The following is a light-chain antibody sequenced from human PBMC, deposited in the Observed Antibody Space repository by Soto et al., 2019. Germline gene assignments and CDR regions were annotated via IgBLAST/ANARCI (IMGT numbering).Light chain of an antibody. CDR3: QQYNNWPLT. CDR2: GAS. J-gene: IGKJ4*01. Sequence: EVVMTQSPATLSVSLGDRATLSCRASQSVSSNLAWYQQKPGQGPRLLIYGASTRDTGIPARFSGSGSGTEFTLTISSLQSEDFAVYSCQQYNNWPLTFGGGTKVEIK. V-gene: IGKV3-15*01. CDR1: QSVSSN.